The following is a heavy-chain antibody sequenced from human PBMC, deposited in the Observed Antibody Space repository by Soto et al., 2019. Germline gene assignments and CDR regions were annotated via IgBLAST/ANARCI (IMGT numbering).Heavy chain of an antibody. V-gene: IGHV3-23*01. D-gene: IGHD6-6*01. CDR3: AKDRRAEGSSAFYFDS. J-gene: IGHJ5*01. CDR2: ISATGGGT. CDR1: GFKFSNYA. Sequence: GGSLRLSCAASGFKFSNYAMSWVRQAPGKGLEWVSLISATGGGTYYADSVKGRFTISRDNSHNTLYLQVHSLTAEDTAVYYCAKDRRAEGSSAFYFDSWGQGAQVTVSS.